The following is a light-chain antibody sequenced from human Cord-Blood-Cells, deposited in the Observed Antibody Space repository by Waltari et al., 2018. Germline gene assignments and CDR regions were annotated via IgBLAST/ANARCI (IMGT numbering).Light chain of an antibody. CDR3: SSYAGSNNLV. CDR2: EVS. Sequence: QSALTQPPSASGSPGQAVTISCTGTSSDVGGYNYVPWYQQHPGKAPKLMIYEVSKRPSGVPDRFSGSKSGNTAALTVSGLQAEDEADYCCSSYAGSNNLVFGTGTKVTVL. J-gene: IGLJ1*01. V-gene: IGLV2-8*01. CDR1: SSDVGGYNY.